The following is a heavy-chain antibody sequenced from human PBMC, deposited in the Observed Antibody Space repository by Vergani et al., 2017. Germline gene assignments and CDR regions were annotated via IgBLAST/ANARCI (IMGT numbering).Heavy chain of an antibody. J-gene: IGHJ6*02. CDR1: FDSIRNLY. D-gene: IGHD3-10*01. CDR2: INHSGST. V-gene: IGHV4-34*01. CDR3: ARGARLSQYYYGSGSNKGGYYYGMDV. Sequence: QVQLQESGPGLVKSSETLSLTCSVSFDSIRNLYCNWIRQPPGKGLEWIGEINHSGSTNYNPSLKSRVTISVDTSKNQFSLKLSSVTAADTAVYYCARGARLSQYYYGSGSNKGGYYYGMDVWGQGTTVTVSS.